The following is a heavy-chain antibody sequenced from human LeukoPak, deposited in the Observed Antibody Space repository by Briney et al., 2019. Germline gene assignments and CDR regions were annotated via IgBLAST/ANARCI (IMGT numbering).Heavy chain of an antibody. J-gene: IGHJ5*02. Sequence: GGSLRLSFTASGFTFGDYAMSWVRQAPGKGLEWVGFIRSKAYGGTTEYAASVKGRFTISRDDSKSIAYLQMNSLKTEDTAVYYCTRAVSNFIAVADPWGQGTLVTVSS. CDR1: GFTFGDYA. CDR3: TRAVSNFIAVADP. D-gene: IGHD6-19*01. CDR2: IRSKAYGGTT. V-gene: IGHV3-49*04.